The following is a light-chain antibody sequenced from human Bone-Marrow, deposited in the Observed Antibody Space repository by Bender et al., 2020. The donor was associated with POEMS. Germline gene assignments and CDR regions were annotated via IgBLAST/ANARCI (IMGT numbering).Light chain of an antibody. CDR3: CSYAGISTLGYV. Sequence: IYNNENRPSGVPDRISGSKSGTSASLAITGLQAEDEADYYCCSYAGISTLGYVFGTGTKVTVL. J-gene: IGLJ1*01. V-gene: IGLV1-40*01. CDR2: NNE.